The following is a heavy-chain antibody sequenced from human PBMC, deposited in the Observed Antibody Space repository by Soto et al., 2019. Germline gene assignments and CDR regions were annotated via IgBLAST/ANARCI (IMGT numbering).Heavy chain of an antibody. Sequence: ASVKVSCKASGYTFTSYYMHWVRQAPGQGLEWMGIINPSGGSTSYAQKFQGRVTMTRDTSTSTVYMELSSLRSEDTAVYYCARDLQYYDSSGYQRVYFDYWGQGTLVTVSS. CDR3: ARDLQYYDSSGYQRVYFDY. CDR2: INPSGGST. CDR1: GYTFTSYY. D-gene: IGHD3-22*01. J-gene: IGHJ4*02. V-gene: IGHV1-46*01.